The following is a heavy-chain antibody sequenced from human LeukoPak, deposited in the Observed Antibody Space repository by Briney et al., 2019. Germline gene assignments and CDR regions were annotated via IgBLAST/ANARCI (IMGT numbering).Heavy chain of an antibody. Sequence: GGSLRLSCSASGFTFSSYAMHWVRQAPGKGLEYVSAISSNGGSTYYADSVKGRFTISRDNSKNTLYLQMSSLRAEDTAVYYRVKGKGYDILTGYPVMDVWGKGTTVTVSS. CDR3: VKGKGYDILTGYPVMDV. D-gene: IGHD3-9*01. CDR1: GFTFSSYA. CDR2: ISSNGGST. V-gene: IGHV3-64D*06. J-gene: IGHJ6*03.